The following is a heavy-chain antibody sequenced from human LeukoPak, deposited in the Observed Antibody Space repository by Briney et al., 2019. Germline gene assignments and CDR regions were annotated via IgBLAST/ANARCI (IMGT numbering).Heavy chain of an antibody. CDR1: GLTFSSYA. CDR2: ISGSGGST. CDR3: AKLGYDYVGGSYRQALRAYYFDY. V-gene: IGHV3-23*01. Sequence: PGGSLRLSCAASGLTFSSYAMSWVRQAPGKGLEWVSAISGSGGSTYYADSVKGRFTISRDNSKNTLYLQMNSLRAEDTAVYYCAKLGYDYVGGSYRQALRAYYFDYWGQGTLVTVSS. D-gene: IGHD3-16*02. J-gene: IGHJ4*02.